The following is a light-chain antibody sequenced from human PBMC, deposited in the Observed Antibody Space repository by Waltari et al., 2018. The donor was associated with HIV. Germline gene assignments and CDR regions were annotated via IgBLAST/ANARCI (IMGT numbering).Light chain of an antibody. CDR3: AAWDDSLNGYV. J-gene: IGLJ1*01. CDR2: SND. Sequence: QSVLTQPPSASGTPGQRVTISCSGSNSNIGSYTVDWYQPFPGTAPKLLIYSNDQRPSGFPDRFSGSKSGTSASLAISGLQSEDEADYYCAAWDDSLNGYVFGSGTKVTVL. V-gene: IGLV1-44*01. CDR1: NSNIGSYT.